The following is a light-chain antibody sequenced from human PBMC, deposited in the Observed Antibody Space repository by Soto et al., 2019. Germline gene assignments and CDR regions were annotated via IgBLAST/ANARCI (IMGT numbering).Light chain of an antibody. CDR2: DAS. CDR3: QQRSTWPHT. CDR1: QSLLHGSGYNY. Sequence: DIVMTQPPLSLPVTPGDPASISCRSSQSLLHGSGYNYLAWYRQKPGQAPRLLIYDASNRATGIPARFSGSGSGTDFTLTISSLEPEDFAVYYCQQRSTWPHTFGRGTKVDIK. V-gene: IGKV3-11*01. J-gene: IGKJ1*01.